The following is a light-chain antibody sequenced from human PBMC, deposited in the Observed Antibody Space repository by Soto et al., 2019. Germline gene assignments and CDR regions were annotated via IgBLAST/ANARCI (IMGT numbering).Light chain of an antibody. V-gene: IGKV1-5*01. CDR1: QSISTY. Sequence: DIQMTQSPPSLSASVGDTVTITCRASQSISTYLYWYQVIPGKAPKVLIYGASSLESGVPSRFSGSGSGTEFTLTISSLQPDDFATYYCQQYKSYSPGWTFGQGTKVDIK. CDR2: GAS. CDR3: QQYKSYSPGWT. J-gene: IGKJ1*01.